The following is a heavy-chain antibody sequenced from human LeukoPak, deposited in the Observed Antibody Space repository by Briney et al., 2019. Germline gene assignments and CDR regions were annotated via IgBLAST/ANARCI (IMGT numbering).Heavy chain of an antibody. CDR3: AREASVTATLDAFDI. V-gene: IGHV1-69*01. D-gene: IGHD2-21*02. CDR1: GGTFSSYA. Sequence: SVKVPCKASGGTFSSYAISWVRQAPGQGLEWMGGVIPIFGTANYAQKFQGRVTITADESTSTVYMELSSLRSEDTAVYYCAREASVTATLDAFDIWGQGTMVTVSS. J-gene: IGHJ3*02. CDR2: VIPIFGTA.